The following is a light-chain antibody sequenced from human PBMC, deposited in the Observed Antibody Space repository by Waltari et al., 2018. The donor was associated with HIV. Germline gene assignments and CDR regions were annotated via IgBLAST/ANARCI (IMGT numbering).Light chain of an antibody. J-gene: IGKJ2*01. CDR2: WAS. CDR3: QQFYRTPYT. V-gene: IGKV4-1*01. Sequence: DIVMTQSPDSLAVSLAARATIYCKSSQTIFYSSNNKNYLAWYQQKPGQSPKLLISWASTREFGVPDRFSGSGSGTDFTLTISSLQAEDVAVYYCQQFYRTPYTFGQGTRLEFK. CDR1: QTIFYSSNNKNY.